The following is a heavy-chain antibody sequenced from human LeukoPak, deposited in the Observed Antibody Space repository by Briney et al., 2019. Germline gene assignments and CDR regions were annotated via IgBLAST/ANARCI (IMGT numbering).Heavy chain of an antibody. CDR2: ISWNSGSI. CDR1: GFTFDDCA. CDR3: AKDKSMTPPSYYFDY. D-gene: IGHD6-6*01. J-gene: IGHJ4*02. Sequence: GRSLRLSCAASGFTFDDCAMHWVRQAPGKGLEWVSGISWNSGSIGYADSVKGRFTISRDNAKNSLYLQMNSLRAEDTALYYCAKDKSMTPPSYYFDYWGQGTLVTVSS. V-gene: IGHV3-9*01.